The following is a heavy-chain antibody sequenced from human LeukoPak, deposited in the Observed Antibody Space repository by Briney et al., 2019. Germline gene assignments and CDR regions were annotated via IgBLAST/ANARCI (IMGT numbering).Heavy chain of an antibody. CDR2: IYYSGST. V-gene: IGHV4-39*01. D-gene: IGHD6-13*01. CDR3: ASLIAAAVYLDY. CDR1: GGSISSSSYY. J-gene: IGHJ4*02. Sequence: SETLSLTCTVSGGSISSSSYYWGWIRQPPGKGLEWIGSIYYSGSTYYNPSLKSRVTISVDTSKNQFSLKLSSVTAADTAVYYCASLIAAAVYLDYWGQGTLVTVSS.